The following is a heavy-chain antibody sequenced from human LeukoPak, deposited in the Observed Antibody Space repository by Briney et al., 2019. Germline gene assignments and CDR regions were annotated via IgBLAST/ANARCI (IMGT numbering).Heavy chain of an antibody. CDR2: ISYDGSNK. CDR3: GGEGRGYFDY. D-gene: IGHD2-21*01. V-gene: IGHV3-30-3*01. Sequence: GGSLRLSCAASGFTFNNYWMSWVRQAPGKGLEWVAVISYDGSNKYYADSVKGRFTISRDNSKNTLYLQMNSLRAEDTAVYYCGGEGRGYFDYWGQGTLVTVSS. CDR1: GFTFNNYW. J-gene: IGHJ4*02.